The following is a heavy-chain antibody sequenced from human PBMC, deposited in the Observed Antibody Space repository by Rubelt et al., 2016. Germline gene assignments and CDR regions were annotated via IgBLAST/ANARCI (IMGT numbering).Heavy chain of an antibody. V-gene: IGHV1-8*01. CDR2: MNPNNGNT. J-gene: IGHJ4*02. Sequence: QVQLVQSGAEVRKPGASVKVSCEASGYTFTTYDINWVRQATGLGLEWMGWMNPNNGNTDYAQKFQGRVTMTRETFIRTAYMGLSRRGREDTAGYYCARVPSFTSRGDSWGQGTLVTVSA. D-gene: IGHD2-2*01. CDR1: GYTFTTYD. CDR3: ARVPSFTSRGDS.